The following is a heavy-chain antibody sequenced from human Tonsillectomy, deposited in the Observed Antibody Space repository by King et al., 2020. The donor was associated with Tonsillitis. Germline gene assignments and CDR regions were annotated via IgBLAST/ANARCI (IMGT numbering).Heavy chain of an antibody. CDR1: GGTFSNHP. V-gene: IGHV1-69*01. CDR2: IIPVFHAP. J-gene: IGHJ1*01. CDR3: ATDKTTYSDNNGHYAF. D-gene: IGHD2-21*01. Sequence: QLVQSGAEVKKPGSSVKVSCKASGGTFSNHPIGWVRQAPGQGLEWMGAIIPVFHAPDYAPKFQGRVTLTADESTSTAYMELRDLRSEDTATYYCATDKTTYSDNNGHYAFWGQGTFVAVSS.